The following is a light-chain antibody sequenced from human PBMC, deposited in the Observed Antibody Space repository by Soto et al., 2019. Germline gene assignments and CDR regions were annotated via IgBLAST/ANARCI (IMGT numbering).Light chain of an antibody. J-gene: IGKJ1*01. V-gene: IGKV1-6*01. Sequence: AIQMTQSPSSLSASVGDRVTITCRASQGIRNELGWYQQRPGKAPRLLIYAASTLESGIPSRFSASGSGTDSTLTISSLRPEDFATYYCLQNSKYPRTFGQGTKVEIK. CDR2: AAS. CDR3: LQNSKYPRT. CDR1: QGIRNE.